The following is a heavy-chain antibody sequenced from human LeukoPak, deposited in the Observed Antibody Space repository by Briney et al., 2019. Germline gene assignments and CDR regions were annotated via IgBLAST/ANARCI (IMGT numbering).Heavy chain of an antibody. CDR1: GFTFSSYA. CDR2: ISGSGGST. CDR3: AKAPSMVRGAPADY. J-gene: IGHJ4*02. Sequence: PGGSLRLSCAASGFTFSSYAMSWVRQAPGKGLEWVSAISGSGGSTYYADSVKGRFTISRDNSKNTLYLQMNSLRAEDTAVYYCAKAPSMVRGAPADYWGQGTLVTVSS. D-gene: IGHD3-10*01. V-gene: IGHV3-23*01.